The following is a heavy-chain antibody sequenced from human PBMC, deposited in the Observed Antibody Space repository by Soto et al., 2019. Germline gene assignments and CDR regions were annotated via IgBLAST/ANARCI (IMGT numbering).Heavy chain of an antibody. CDR2: IIPIFGTA. Sequence: QVQLVQSGAEVKKPGSSVKVSCKASGGTFSSYAISWVRQAPGQGLEWMGGIIPIFGTANYAQKCQGRVTITADDSTSTAYMELSSLRSADTAVYYCARGSSDYYDSSGYWDYWGQGTLVTVSS. D-gene: IGHD3-22*01. CDR3: ARGSSDYYDSSGYWDY. J-gene: IGHJ4*02. CDR1: GGTFSSYA. V-gene: IGHV1-69*12.